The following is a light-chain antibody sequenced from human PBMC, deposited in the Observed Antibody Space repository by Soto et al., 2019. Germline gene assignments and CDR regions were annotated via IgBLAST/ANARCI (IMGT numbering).Light chain of an antibody. V-gene: IGKV1-33*01. J-gene: IGKJ2*01. CDR1: QDISNY. Sequence: DIQMTQSPSSLSASVGDRVTITYQASQDISNYLNWYQQKPGKAPKLLIYDASNLETGVPSRFSGSGSGTDFTFTISSLQPEDIATYYCQQYDNLLLTFGQGTKLEIK. CDR2: DAS. CDR3: QQYDNLLLT.